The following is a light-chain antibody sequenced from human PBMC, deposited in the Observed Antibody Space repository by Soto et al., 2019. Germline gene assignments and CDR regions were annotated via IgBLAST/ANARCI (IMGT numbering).Light chain of an antibody. Sequence: ILTTQFPDSLTESLGDTATINGKLSQRVLYSSNNKNYLAWYQQKPGQPPKLLIYWASTRESGVPDRFSGSGSGTDFTLTISSLQAEDVAVYYCQQYYSTLLTFGGGTKVDIK. J-gene: IGKJ4*02. CDR3: QQYYSTLLT. CDR2: WAS. CDR1: QRVLYSSNNKNY. V-gene: IGKV4-1*01.